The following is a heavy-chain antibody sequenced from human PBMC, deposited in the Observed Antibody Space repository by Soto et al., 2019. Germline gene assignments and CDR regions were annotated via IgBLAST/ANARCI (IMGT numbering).Heavy chain of an antibody. CDR1: GGSISSGGYY. Sequence: SETLSLTCTVSGGSISSGGYYWSWIRQHPGKGLEWIGYIYYSWSTYYNPSLKSRVTISVDTSKNQFSLKQSSVTAAGTAVYYCARDRAWFGDRVGVEGMDDWGQETSLTVSS. V-gene: IGHV4-31*03. J-gene: IGHJ6*02. CDR3: ARDRAWFGDRVGVEGMDD. CDR2: IYYSWST. D-gene: IGHD3-10*01.